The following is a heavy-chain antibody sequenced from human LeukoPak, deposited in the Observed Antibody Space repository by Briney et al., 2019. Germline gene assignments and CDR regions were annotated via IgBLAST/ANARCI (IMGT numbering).Heavy chain of an antibody. V-gene: IGHV1-8*01. Sequence: ASVKVPCKASGYTFTSYDINWVRQATGQGLEWMGWMNPNSGNTGYAQKFQGRVTMTRNTSISTAYMELSSLRSEDTAVYYCARRYCSSTSCYKDAFDIWGQGTMVTVSS. CDR2: MNPNSGNT. J-gene: IGHJ3*02. CDR3: ARRYCSSTSCYKDAFDI. D-gene: IGHD2-2*02. CDR1: GYTFTSYD.